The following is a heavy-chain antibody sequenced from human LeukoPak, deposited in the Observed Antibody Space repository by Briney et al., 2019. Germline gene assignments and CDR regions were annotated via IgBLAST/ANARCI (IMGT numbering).Heavy chain of an antibody. Sequence: PSETLSLTCTVSGGSISSSSYYWGWIRQPPGKGLEWIGSIYYSGSTYYNPSLKSRVTISVDTSKNQFSLKLSSVTAADTAVYYCARWDDYGDYIDAFDIWGQGTMVTVSS. CDR2: IYYSGST. J-gene: IGHJ3*02. CDR1: GGSISSSSYY. V-gene: IGHV4-39*07. D-gene: IGHD4-17*01. CDR3: ARWDDYGDYIDAFDI.